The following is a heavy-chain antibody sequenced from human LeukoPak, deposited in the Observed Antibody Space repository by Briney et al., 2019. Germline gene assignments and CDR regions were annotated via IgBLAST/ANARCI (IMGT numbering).Heavy chain of an antibody. CDR1: GGSISSSSYY. Sequence: PSETLSFTCTVSGGSISSSSYYWGWIRQPPGKRLEWIGCICYSGSTYYNPSLKSRVTISVDTSKNQFSLRLSSVTAADTAVYCCASVYCSSASCSDAFDIWRQRTMDSVSS. CDR2: ICYSGST. CDR3: ASVYCSSASCSDAFDI. V-gene: IGHV4-39*01. D-gene: IGHD2-2*01. J-gene: IGHJ3*02.